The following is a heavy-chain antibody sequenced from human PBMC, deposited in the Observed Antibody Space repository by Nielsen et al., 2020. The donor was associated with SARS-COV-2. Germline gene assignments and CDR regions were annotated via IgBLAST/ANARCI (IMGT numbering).Heavy chain of an antibody. D-gene: IGHD1/OR15-1a*01. Sequence: ASVKVSCKSSGYTFTTNAIHWVRQAPGQWLEWMGWINTGNGNTKYSQRSQGRVTFTRDTSASTAHMELASLNSEDTAIYYCAREAGHGTLSGTERYFDFWGQGTLVTVSS. J-gene: IGHJ4*02. V-gene: IGHV1-3*04. CDR2: INTGNGNT. CDR1: GYTFTTNA. CDR3: AREAGHGTLSGTERYFDF.